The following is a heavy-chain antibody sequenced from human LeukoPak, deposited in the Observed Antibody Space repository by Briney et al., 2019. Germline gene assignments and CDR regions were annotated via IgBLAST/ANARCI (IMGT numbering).Heavy chain of an antibody. V-gene: IGHV1-2*02. D-gene: IGHD1-14*01. J-gene: IGHJ6*04. CDR2: INPNSGGT. CDR1: GYSFTDYY. CDR3: AREGRTGYNRTVLVRLNSGDSVDV. Sequence: ASVKVSCKASGYSFTDYYIHWVRQAPGQGLEWMGWINPNSGGTNFAQKFQGRVTMTRDTSISTAYMELSRLRSDDTAVYYCAREGRTGYNRTVLVRLNSGDSVDVWGKGTTVTVSS.